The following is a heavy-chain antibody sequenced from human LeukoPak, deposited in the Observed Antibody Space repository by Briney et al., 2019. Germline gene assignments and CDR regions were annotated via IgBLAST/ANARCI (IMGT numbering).Heavy chain of an antibody. J-gene: IGHJ3*02. CDR3: ARLAKGGYYDSSGYYPPRNAFDI. CDR2: IYYSGST. CDR1: GGSISSYY. V-gene: IGHV4-59*08. Sequence: SETLSLTCTVSGGSISSYYWSWIRQPPGKGLEWIGYIYYSGSTNYKPSLKSRVTISVDTSKNQFSLKLSSVTAADTAVYYCARLAKGGYYDSSGYYPPRNAFDIWGQGTMVTVSS. D-gene: IGHD3-22*01.